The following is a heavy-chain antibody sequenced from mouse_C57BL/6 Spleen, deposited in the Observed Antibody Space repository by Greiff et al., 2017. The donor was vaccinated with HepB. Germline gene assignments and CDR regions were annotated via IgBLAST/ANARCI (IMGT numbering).Heavy chain of an antibody. CDR3: ARGGTGTGFAY. CDR1: GYAFSSYW. V-gene: IGHV1-80*01. Sequence: VQLQQSGAELVKPGASVKISCKASGYAFSSYWMNWVKQRPGKGLEWIGQIYPGDGDTNYNGKFKGKATLTADKSSSTAYMQLSSLTAEDSAVYFCARGGTGTGFAYWGQGTLVTVSA. J-gene: IGHJ3*01. D-gene: IGHD4-1*01. CDR2: IYPGDGDT.